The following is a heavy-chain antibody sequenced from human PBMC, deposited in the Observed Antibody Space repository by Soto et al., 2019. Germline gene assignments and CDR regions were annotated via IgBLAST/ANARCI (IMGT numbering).Heavy chain of an antibody. CDR1: GGSISSSNW. CDR2: IYHSGST. D-gene: IGHD3-3*01. Sequence: TSETLSLTCAVSGGSISSSNWWSWVRQPPGKGLEWIGEIYHSGSTNYNPSLKSRVTISVDKSKNQFSLKLSSVTAADTAVYYCARDSKNTYYDFWSGYYQPGWGQGTLVTVSS. V-gene: IGHV4-4*02. CDR3: ARDSKNTYYDFWSGYYQPG. J-gene: IGHJ4*02.